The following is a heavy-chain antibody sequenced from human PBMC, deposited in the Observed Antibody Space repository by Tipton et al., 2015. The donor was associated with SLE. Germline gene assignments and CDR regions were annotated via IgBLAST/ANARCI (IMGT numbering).Heavy chain of an antibody. J-gene: IGHJ3*02. Sequence: TLSLTCSVAGGSITSNGVHWAWIRQPPGKGLEWIGSIYYDETTYYNPSLRRRLTLSVDTSKDQFSLKLNSVTAADTAGYYCVRALWLDKDFAVVPPGIRLRAFDIWGQGTMVTVSS. CDR2: IYYDETT. V-gene: IGHV4-39*07. CDR1: GGSITSNGVH. CDR3: VRALWLDKDFAVVPPGIRLRAFDI. D-gene: IGHD2-2*02.